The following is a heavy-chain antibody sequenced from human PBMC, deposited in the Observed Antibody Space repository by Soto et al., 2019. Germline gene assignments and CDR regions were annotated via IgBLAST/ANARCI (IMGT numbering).Heavy chain of an antibody. D-gene: IGHD6-19*01. Sequence: SVKVSCKASGGTFSSYAISWVRQAPGQGLEWMGGIIPIFGTANYAQKFQGRVTITADESTSTAYMELSSLRSEDTAVYYCATSRSRIAVAGYYYYGMDVWGQGTTVTVYS. CDR2: IIPIFGTA. CDR1: GGTFSSYA. V-gene: IGHV1-69*13. CDR3: ATSRSRIAVAGYYYYGMDV. J-gene: IGHJ6*02.